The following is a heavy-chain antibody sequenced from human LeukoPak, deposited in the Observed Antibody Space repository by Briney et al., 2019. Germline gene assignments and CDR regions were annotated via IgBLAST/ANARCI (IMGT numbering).Heavy chain of an antibody. CDR1: GFTFSSYG. D-gene: IGHD3-10*01. Sequence: GGSLRLSCAASGFTFSSYGMSWVRQAPGKGLEWVSAIGGSGGSTYYADSVKGRFAISRDNSKNTLYVQMNSLRAEDTAVYYCAKGHYYGSGSLDYWGQGTLVTVSS. V-gene: IGHV3-23*01. CDR2: IGGSGGST. CDR3: AKGHYYGSGSLDY. J-gene: IGHJ4*02.